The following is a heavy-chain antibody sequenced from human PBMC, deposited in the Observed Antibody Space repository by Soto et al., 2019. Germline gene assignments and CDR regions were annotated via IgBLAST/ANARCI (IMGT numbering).Heavy chain of an antibody. J-gene: IGHJ6*02. D-gene: IGHD2-15*01. V-gene: IGHV1-69*01. CDR3: ATCSGGSCYPKTSRGIVDV. CDR2: IIPIFGTA. CDR1: GGTFSSYA. Sequence: QVQLVQSGAEVKKPGSSVKVSCKASGGTFSSYAISWVRQAPGQGLEWMGGIIPIFGTANYAQKFQGRVTITADESTSTDYMELSSLRSEDTAVYYCATCSGGSCYPKTSRGIVDVWGQGTTVTVSS.